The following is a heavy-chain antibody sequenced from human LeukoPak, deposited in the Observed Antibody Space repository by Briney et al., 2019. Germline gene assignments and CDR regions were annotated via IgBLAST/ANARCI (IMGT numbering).Heavy chain of an antibody. J-gene: IGHJ6*04. CDR1: GGTFSSYA. CDR3: ARSDLGYCSSTSCYASEGYYYYGMDV. CDR2: TIPIFGTA. V-gene: IGHV1-69*01. D-gene: IGHD2-2*01. Sequence: GSSVKVSCKASGGTFSSYAISWVRQAPGQGLEWMGGTIPIFGTANYAQKFQGRVTITADESTSTAYMELSSLRSEDTAVYYCARSDLGYCSSTSCYASEGYYYYGMDVWGKGTTVTVSS.